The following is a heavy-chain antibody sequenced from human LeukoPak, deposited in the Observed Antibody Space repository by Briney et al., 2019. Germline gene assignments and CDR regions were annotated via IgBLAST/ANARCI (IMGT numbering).Heavy chain of an antibody. CDR2: TYYSGSA. D-gene: IGHD3-9*01. J-gene: IGHJ3*02. V-gene: IGHV4-59*01. Sequence: KPSETLSLTCTVSGGSISSYYWSWIRQPPGKGLEWIGYTYYSGSANYNPSLKSRVTISVDTSKNQFSLKLSSVTAADTAVYYCARVRKLRYFDWLSPRPRDAFDIWGQGTMVTVSS. CDR3: ARVRKLRYFDWLSPRPRDAFDI. CDR1: GGSISSYY.